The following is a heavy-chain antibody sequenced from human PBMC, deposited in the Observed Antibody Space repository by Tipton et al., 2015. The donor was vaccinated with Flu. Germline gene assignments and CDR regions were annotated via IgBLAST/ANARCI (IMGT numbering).Heavy chain of an antibody. CDR3: ARPSNFDILTGYYYCSGLDV. CDR2: IYPGDSDT. V-gene: IGHV5-51*01. CDR1: GYSFTSYW. Sequence: QLVQSGAEVKKPGESLKISCKGSGYSFTSYWIGWVRQMPGKGLEWMGIIYPGDSDTRYSPSFQGQVTISAVKSISTAYLQWSSLKASDTALFYGARPSNFDILTGYYYCSGLDVWGQGTTVTVSS. D-gene: IGHD3-9*01. J-gene: IGHJ6*02.